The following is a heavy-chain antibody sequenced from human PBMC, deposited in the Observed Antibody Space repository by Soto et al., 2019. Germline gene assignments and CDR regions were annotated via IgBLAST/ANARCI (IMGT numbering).Heavy chain of an antibody. D-gene: IGHD3-9*01. CDR1: GGSFSGYY. J-gene: IGHJ2*01. Sequence: QVQLQQWGAGPLRPLETLSLTCGVSGGSFSGYYWAWIRQSPGKGLEWIGEVNDRGSINYNPSLKTRVSISVDTSKNHYSLKLRSVTAADTAVYYCARESHDIVTGPPGGWYCDLWGRGTRVTVSS. V-gene: IGHV4-34*01. CDR3: ARESHDIVTGPPGGWYCDL. CDR2: VNDRGSI.